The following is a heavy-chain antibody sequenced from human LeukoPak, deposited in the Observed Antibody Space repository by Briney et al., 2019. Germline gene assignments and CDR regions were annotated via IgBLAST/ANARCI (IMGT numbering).Heavy chain of an antibody. CDR1: GDSLSRNSAA. CDR3: ARVVRPGVAGSDWFDP. V-gene: IGHV6-1*01. Sequence: SQTLSLTCAISGDSLSRNSAAWNWIRQSSSRGLEWLGRIYHRSKWHYDHAVSVKGRITINPDTSKNQFSLQLNSVTPEDTAVYYGARVVRPGVAGSDWFDPWGQGTLVTVSS. CDR2: IYHRSKWHY. D-gene: IGHD6-19*01. J-gene: IGHJ5*02.